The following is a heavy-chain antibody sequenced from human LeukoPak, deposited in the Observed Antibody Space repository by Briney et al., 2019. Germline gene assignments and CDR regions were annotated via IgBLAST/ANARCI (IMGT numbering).Heavy chain of an antibody. V-gene: IGHV4-4*07. CDR3: ARGRYCSADICSGGDAFDI. J-gene: IGHJ3*02. D-gene: IGHD2-15*01. CDR1: GGSINNYY. CDR2: IYTRGST. Sequence: PSETLSLTCTVSGGSINNYYWSWIRQPAGKGLEWIGRIYTRGSTNYNPSFKSRVTMSVDTSKSQFSLKLSSVTAADTAVYYCARGRYCSADICSGGDAFDIWGQGTMVSVSS.